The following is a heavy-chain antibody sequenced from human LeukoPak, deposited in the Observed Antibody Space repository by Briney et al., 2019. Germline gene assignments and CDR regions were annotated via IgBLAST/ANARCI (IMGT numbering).Heavy chain of an antibody. CDR2: LNWNGDNT. CDR3: ARDRYYGSGSQKPFDY. CDR1: GFTFDDYG. D-gene: IGHD3-10*01. V-gene: IGHV3-20*04. J-gene: IGHJ4*02. Sequence: GGSLRLSCAASGFTFDDYGMSWVRQAPGKGLEWVSGLNWNGDNTGYADSVKGRFTISRDNAKNSLYLQMNSLRAEDTALYYCARDRYYGSGSQKPFDYWGQGTLVTVFS.